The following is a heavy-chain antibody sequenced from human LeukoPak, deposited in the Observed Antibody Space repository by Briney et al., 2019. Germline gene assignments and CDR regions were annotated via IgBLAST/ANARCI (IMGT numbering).Heavy chain of an antibody. D-gene: IGHD5-18*01. CDR3: ASNFGIQLWSDPFDY. Sequence: SVKVSCKASGGTFGSYAISWVRQAPGQGLEWMGGIIPIFGTANYAQKFQGRVTITADESTSTAYMELSSLRSEDTAVYYCASNFGIQLWSDPFDYWGQGTLVTVSS. CDR2: IIPIFGTA. V-gene: IGHV1-69*01. CDR1: GGTFGSYA. J-gene: IGHJ4*02.